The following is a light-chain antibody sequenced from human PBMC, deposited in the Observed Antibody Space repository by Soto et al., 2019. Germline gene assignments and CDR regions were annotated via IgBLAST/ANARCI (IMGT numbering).Light chain of an antibody. Sequence: QSVLTQSPSASGSPGQSVTISCTGTKNDIGVYDFVSWYQHHPGKAPRLIIYEVVQRPSGVPDRFSGSKSGNTASLTVSGLQAADEADYYCSSYTSSSLYVFGTGTKVTVL. V-gene: IGLV2-8*01. CDR2: EVV. CDR3: SSYTSSSLYV. J-gene: IGLJ1*01. CDR1: KNDIGVYDF.